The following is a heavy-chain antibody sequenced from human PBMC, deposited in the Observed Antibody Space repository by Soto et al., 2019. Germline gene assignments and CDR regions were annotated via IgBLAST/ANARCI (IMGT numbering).Heavy chain of an antibody. Sequence: QVHLQESGPGLVKPSETLSLTCTVSGGSISRYYWSWIRQPAGKGLEWIGRSYTSGSTNYNPSLKSRVTISVATSKTQCSLKLSSVTAADTAVYYCASHILTGYSYYFDDWGQGTLVTVSS. CDR3: ASHILTGYSYYFDD. CDR1: GGSISRYY. V-gene: IGHV4-4*07. J-gene: IGHJ4*02. CDR2: SYTSGST. D-gene: IGHD3-9*01.